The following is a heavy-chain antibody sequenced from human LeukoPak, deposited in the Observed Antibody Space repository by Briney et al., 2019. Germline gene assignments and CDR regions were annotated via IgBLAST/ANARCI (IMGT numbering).Heavy chain of an antibody. V-gene: IGHV4-59*01. CDR3: ARGLVYFESSVGY. Sequence: SETLSLTCNVTGGSISSYYWNWIRQPPGKGLEWIGYISYSGSSYYNPSLKSRVTISVDTSKNQFPLKLSSVTTADTAVYYCARGLVYFESSVGYWGQGTLVTVSS. J-gene: IGHJ4*02. D-gene: IGHD3-22*01. CDR1: GGSISSYY. CDR2: ISYSGSS.